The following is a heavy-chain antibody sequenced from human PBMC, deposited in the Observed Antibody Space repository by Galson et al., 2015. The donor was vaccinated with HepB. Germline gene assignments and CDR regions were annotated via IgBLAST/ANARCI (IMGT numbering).Heavy chain of an antibody. CDR1: GYTLTDLS. CDR3: ATTLHASLWFGELAY. D-gene: IGHD3-10*01. Sequence: SVKVSCKVSGYTLTDLSMHWVRQAPGKGLDWMGGFDPEDGETIYAQKFQGRVTMTEDTYTDTAYMELSSLRSEDTAVYYCATTLHASLWFGELAYWGQGTLVAVSS. V-gene: IGHV1-24*01. CDR2: FDPEDGET. J-gene: IGHJ4*02.